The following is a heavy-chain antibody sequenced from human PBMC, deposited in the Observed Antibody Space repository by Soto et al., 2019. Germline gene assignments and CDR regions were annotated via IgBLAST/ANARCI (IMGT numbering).Heavy chain of an antibody. CDR2: IIPSYDRT. CDR1: GDAFKSYA. CDR3: ARDPTNDYGDDTFDY. Sequence: QVLLLQSGSEVKKPGSSVKVSCKASGDAFKSYAIHWVRQAPGQELEYMGRIIPSYDRTKYAQKFQGGLTVTADIYTSTVYMELSSLRSEDTAVYYCARDPTNDYGDDTFDYWGQGTKVIVSS. V-gene: IGHV1-69*06. J-gene: IGHJ4*02. D-gene: IGHD4-17*01.